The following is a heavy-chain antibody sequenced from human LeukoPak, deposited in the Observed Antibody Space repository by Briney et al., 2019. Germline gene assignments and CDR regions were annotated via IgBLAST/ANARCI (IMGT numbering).Heavy chain of an antibody. J-gene: IGHJ1*01. Sequence: SETLSLTCAVYGGSFSGYYWSWIRQPPGKGLEWIGEINHSGSTNYNPSLKSRVTISVDTSKNQFSLKLSSVTAADTAVYYCARGYGDYGQEYFQHWGQGTLVTVSS. V-gene: IGHV4-34*01. CDR3: ARGYGDYGQEYFQH. D-gene: IGHD4-17*01. CDR1: GGSFSGYY. CDR2: INHSGST.